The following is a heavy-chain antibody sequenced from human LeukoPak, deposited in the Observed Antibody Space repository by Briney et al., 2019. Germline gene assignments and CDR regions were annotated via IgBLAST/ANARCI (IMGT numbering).Heavy chain of an antibody. CDR3: ARYTSSSSYWYFDL. J-gene: IGHJ2*01. V-gene: IGHV1-2*02. CDR2: INPNSGGT. Sequence: ASVKVSCKASGYTFTGYYKHWVRQAPGQGLEWMGWINPNSGGTNYAQKFQGRVTMTRDTSISTAYMELSRLRSDDTAVYYCARYTSSSSYWYFDLWGRGTLVTVSS. D-gene: IGHD6-13*01. CDR1: GYTFTGYY.